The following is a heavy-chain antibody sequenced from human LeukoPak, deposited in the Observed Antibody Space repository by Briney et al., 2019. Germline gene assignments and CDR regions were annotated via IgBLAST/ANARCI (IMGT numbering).Heavy chain of an antibody. Sequence: GGSLRLSCAASGFTFSSYWMSWVRQAPGKGLEWVANIKQDGSEKYYVDSVKGRFTISRDNAKNSLYLQMNSLRAEDTAVYYCARAVNYGDQTVDAFDIWGQGTMVTVSS. D-gene: IGHD4-17*01. J-gene: IGHJ3*02. CDR2: IKQDGSEK. CDR1: GFTFSSYW. CDR3: ARAVNYGDQTVDAFDI. V-gene: IGHV3-7*03.